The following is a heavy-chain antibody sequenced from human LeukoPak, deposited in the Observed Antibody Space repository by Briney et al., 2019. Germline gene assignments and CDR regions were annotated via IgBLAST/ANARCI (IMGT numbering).Heavy chain of an antibody. CDR1: GFAFSSDW. Sequence: GSLRLSCAASGFAFSSDWMHWVRQAPGKGLEWVAVISYDGSNKYYADSVKGRFTISRDNSKNSLYLQMNSLRAEDTAVYYCAKDRGGIVGDTYFDYWGQGTLVTVSS. CDR2: ISYDGSNK. CDR3: AKDRGGIVGDTYFDY. J-gene: IGHJ4*02. V-gene: IGHV3-30*18. D-gene: IGHD1-26*01.